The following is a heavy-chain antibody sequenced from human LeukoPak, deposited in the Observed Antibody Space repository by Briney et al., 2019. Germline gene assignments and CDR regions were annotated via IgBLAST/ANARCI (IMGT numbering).Heavy chain of an antibody. CDR1: GYNFTGYW. CDR2: IYPGDSDT. CDR3: ARHTRVRLGDLSFPLVDY. Sequence: GESLKISCKASGYNFTGYWIGWVRQMPGKGLEWLGIIYPGDSDTRYSPSFQGQVTISADKSINTVYRQWSSLEASDTAIYYCARHTRVRLGDLSFPLVDYWGQGTLVTVSS. V-gene: IGHV5-51*01. D-gene: IGHD3-16*02. J-gene: IGHJ4*02.